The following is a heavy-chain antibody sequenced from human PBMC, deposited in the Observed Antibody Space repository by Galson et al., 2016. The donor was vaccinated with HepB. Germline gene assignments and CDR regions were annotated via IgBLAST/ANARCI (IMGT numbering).Heavy chain of an antibody. Sequence: SLRLSCAASGFTFSSYAMSWVRQAPGKGLEWVSGISGSGISIYYADSVKGRFTISRDNSKNTLYLQMNSLRAEDTAIYYCAKGLILNYYDSSGYYFQHWGQGTLVIVSS. J-gene: IGHJ1*01. D-gene: IGHD3-22*01. V-gene: IGHV3-23*01. CDR3: AKGLILNYYDSSGYYFQH. CDR2: ISGSGISI. CDR1: GFTFSSYA.